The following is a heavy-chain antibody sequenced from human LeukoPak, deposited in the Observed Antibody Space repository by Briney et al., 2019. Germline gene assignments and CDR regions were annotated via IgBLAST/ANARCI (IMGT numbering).Heavy chain of an antibody. CDR3: ARGGPFWSGYYGPFDC. Sequence: ASVKVSCKASGYTFTSYYMHWVRQAPGQGLEWMGIINPSGGSTSYAQKFQGRVTMTRDTSTSTVYMELSSLRSEDTAVYYCARGGPFWSGYYGPFDCWGQGTLVTVSS. D-gene: IGHD3-3*01. V-gene: IGHV1-46*01. CDR1: GYTFTSYY. CDR2: INPSGGST. J-gene: IGHJ4*02.